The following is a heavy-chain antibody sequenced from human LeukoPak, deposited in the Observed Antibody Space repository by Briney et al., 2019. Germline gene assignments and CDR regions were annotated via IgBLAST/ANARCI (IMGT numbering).Heavy chain of an antibody. CDR3: ARAEVYSSSWTRFLYFDY. V-gene: IGHV1-69*06. CDR2: IIPIFGTA. J-gene: IGHJ4*02. Sequence: ASVKVSCKASGYTFTSYYMHWVRQAPGQGLEWMGGIIPIFGTANYAQKFQGRVTITADKSTSTAYMELSSLRSEDTAVYYCARAEVYSSSWTRFLYFDYWGQGTLVTVSS. D-gene: IGHD6-13*01. CDR1: GYTFTSYY.